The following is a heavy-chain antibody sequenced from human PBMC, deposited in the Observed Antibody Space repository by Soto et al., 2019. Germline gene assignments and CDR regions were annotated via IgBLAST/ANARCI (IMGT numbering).Heavy chain of an antibody. D-gene: IGHD6-13*01. Sequence: VQLWESGGGLVQPGGSLRLSCAASGFTFSSYAMTWVRQAPGKGLEWVSLITGGGDTYYADSVKGRFTISRDNSKNTLYMQMNSLRVEDTAIYYCAKAAGSTWGTEHFQHWGQGTLVTVSS. V-gene: IGHV3-23*01. CDR3: AKAAGSTWGTEHFQH. CDR1: GFTFSSYA. J-gene: IGHJ1*01. CDR2: ITGGGDT.